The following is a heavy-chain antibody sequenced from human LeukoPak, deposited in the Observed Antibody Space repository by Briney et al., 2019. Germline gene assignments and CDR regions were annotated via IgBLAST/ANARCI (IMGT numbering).Heavy chain of an antibody. Sequence: ASVKVSCKASGGTFTSYDINWVRQATGQGLEWMGWMNPNSGNTGYAQKFQGRVTITRNTSISTAYMELSSLRSEDTAVYYCARDLCSSTSCRRFDYWGQGTLVTVSS. V-gene: IGHV1-8*03. J-gene: IGHJ4*02. CDR3: ARDLCSSTSCRRFDY. CDR2: MNPNSGNT. D-gene: IGHD2-2*01. CDR1: GGTFTSYD.